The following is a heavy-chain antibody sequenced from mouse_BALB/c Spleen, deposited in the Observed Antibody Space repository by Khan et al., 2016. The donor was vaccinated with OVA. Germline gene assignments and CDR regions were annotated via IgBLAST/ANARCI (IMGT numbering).Heavy chain of an antibody. V-gene: IGHV5-6-5*01. CDR3: TREAYRYDEYYFDY. D-gene: IGHD2-14*01. Sequence: EVELVESGGGPVKPGGSLKLSCVVSGFTFRSYVMSWVRQTPEKRLEWVASISSGGSTYYPGRVMGRFTISRDNARNIVYLQMSSQRSEEMAMYFCTREAYRYDEYYFDYWGQGTTLTVSA. CDR1: GFTFRSYV. J-gene: IGHJ2*01. CDR2: ISSGGST.